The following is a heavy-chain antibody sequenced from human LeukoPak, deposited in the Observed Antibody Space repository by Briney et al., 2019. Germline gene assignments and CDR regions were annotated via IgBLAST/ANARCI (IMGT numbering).Heavy chain of an antibody. CDR2: VYSGGST. D-gene: IGHD5-24*01. Sequence: GGSLRLSCAASGFTVSSSYMTWVRQVPGKGLDWVSIVYSGGSTYYADSVKDRFTISRDNSKNTLFLQMNGLRVEDTAVYYCARGADRDGYNYDALDIWGQGTKVTVSS. CDR3: ARGADRDGYNYDALDI. V-gene: IGHV3-66*01. CDR1: GFTVSSSY. J-gene: IGHJ3*02.